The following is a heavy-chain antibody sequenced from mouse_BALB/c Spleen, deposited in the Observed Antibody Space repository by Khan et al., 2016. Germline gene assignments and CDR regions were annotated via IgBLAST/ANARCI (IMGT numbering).Heavy chain of an antibody. Sequence: VQLQQSGPGLVKPSQSLSLTCTVTGYSITSDYAWNWIRQFPGNKLEWMGYISYSGSTSYNPSLKSRISITRDTSKNQFFLQLNSVTTEDTATYDCSRRGIITTVVEDYWGQGTTLTVSS. CDR3: SRRGIITTVVEDY. V-gene: IGHV3-2*02. CDR1: GYSITSDYA. CDR2: ISYSGST. D-gene: IGHD1-1*01. J-gene: IGHJ2*01.